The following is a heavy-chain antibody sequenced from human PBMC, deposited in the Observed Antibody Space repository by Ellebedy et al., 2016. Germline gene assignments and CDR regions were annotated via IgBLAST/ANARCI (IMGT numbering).Heavy chain of an antibody. V-gene: IGHV3-23*01. Sequence: GESLKISXTASGFTFSNYVMSWVRQAPGGGLEWVSTISGGGDITVSADSVKGRFTISRDNSRNTLYLQMNSLRAEDTAVYYCYYGHYSGYWGQGTLVTVSS. CDR3: YYGHYSGY. J-gene: IGHJ4*02. CDR2: ISGGGDIT. CDR1: GFTFSNYV. D-gene: IGHD4-17*01.